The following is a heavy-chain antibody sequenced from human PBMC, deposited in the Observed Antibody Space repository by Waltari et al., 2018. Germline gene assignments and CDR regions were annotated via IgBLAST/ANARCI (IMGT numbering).Heavy chain of an antibody. CDR2: IYGDDAK. CDR3: AHHCSALVTTPWDY. Sequence: QITLKESGPTLVNPTQPLTLTCPFPGFSLTSPGVGVGWIRQPPGKALEWLALIYGDDAKRYSPSLKNRLTITKDASKNQVVLRLTYMDPADTATYFCAHHCSALVTTPWDYWGQGTLVTVSS. D-gene: IGHD5-18*01. CDR1: GFSLTSPGVG. V-gene: IGHV2-5*02. J-gene: IGHJ4*02.